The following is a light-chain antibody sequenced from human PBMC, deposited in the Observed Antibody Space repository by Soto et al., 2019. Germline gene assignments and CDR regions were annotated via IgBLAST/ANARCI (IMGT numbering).Light chain of an antibody. Sequence: IVMTQSPATLSLSPGERATLSCRASQSVGNNLAWYQQQPGQAPRLLIYGASNRATGIPARFSGSGSGRDFTLTISSLQSEDFAVYWCQQYNDWPLFGQGTRLEIK. J-gene: IGKJ5*01. CDR2: GAS. V-gene: IGKV3-15*01. CDR1: QSVGNN. CDR3: QQYNDWPL.